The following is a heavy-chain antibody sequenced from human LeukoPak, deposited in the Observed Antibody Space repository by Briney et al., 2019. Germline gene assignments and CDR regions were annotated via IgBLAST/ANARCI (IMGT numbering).Heavy chain of an antibody. D-gene: IGHD6-13*01. CDR1: GYTFTGHY. V-gene: IGHV1-18*04. CDR2: INPKNAGT. CDR3: ATLAAAGLYDY. Sequence: GASVKVSCKASGYTFTGHYIHWVRQAPGQGLEWMGWINPKNAGTNYAQKLQGRVTMTTDTSTSAAYMELRSLRSDDTAVYYCATLAAAGLYDYWGQGTLVTVSS. J-gene: IGHJ4*02.